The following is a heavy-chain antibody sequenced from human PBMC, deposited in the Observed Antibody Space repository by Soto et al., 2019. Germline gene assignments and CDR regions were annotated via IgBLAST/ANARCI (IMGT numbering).Heavy chain of an antibody. CDR3: ASDYAVADTYYYGMDV. D-gene: IGHD6-19*01. V-gene: IGHV1-69*01. J-gene: IGHJ6*02. CDR1: GGTFSNYA. Sequence: QVQLVQSGAEVKKPGSSVKVSCKASGGTFSNYAISWVRQAPGQGLEWMGGIIPLSGTANYAQKFQGRVTITADDSTSTAHMELRSLRSEDTAIYYCASDYAVADTYYYGMDVWGQGTTVTVSS. CDR2: IIPLSGTA.